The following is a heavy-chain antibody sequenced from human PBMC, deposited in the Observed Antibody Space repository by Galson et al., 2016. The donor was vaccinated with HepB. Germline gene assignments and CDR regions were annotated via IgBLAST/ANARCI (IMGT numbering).Heavy chain of an antibody. V-gene: IGHV4-59*01. Sequence: SETLSLTCTVTGDSISDSYYTWIRQPPGKGLEWIGYIYYSENSNHNPSLKSRVTMSVDKSKNQISLKLTSVTAADTAVYYFARQNCDSANCDSEEGAWFDPWGQGTLVTVSS. CDR2: IYYSENS. J-gene: IGHJ5*02. D-gene: IGHD2/OR15-2a*01. CDR3: ARQNCDSANCDSEEGAWFDP. CDR1: GDSISDSY.